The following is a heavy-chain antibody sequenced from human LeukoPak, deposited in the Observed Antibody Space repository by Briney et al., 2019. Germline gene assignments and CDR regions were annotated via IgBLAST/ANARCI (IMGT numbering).Heavy chain of an antibody. CDR1: GFTFSSYA. CDR2: ISGSGGST. J-gene: IGHJ4*02. D-gene: IGHD2-2*01. Sequence: GGSLRLSCAASGFTFSSYAMSWVRQAPGKGLEWVSAISGSGGSTYYADSVKVRFTISRDNSKNTLYLQMNSLRAEDTAVYYCAKAFGWNCSSTSCWGQGTLVTVSS. V-gene: IGHV3-23*01. CDR3: AKAFGWNCSSTSC.